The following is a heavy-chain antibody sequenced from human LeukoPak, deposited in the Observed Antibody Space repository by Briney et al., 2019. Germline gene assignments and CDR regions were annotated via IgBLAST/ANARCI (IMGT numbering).Heavy chain of an antibody. J-gene: IGHJ6*03. D-gene: IGHD2-15*01. Sequence: ASVKVSCKASGYTFTSYYMHWVRQAPGQGLEWMGIINPSGGSTSYAQKFQGRVTMTRDMSTSTVYMELSSLRSEDTAVYYCARAPRYCSGGSYYSGYYYMDVWGKGTTVTVSS. V-gene: IGHV1-46*01. CDR3: ARAPRYCSGGSYYSGYYYMDV. CDR1: GYTFTSYY. CDR2: INPSGGST.